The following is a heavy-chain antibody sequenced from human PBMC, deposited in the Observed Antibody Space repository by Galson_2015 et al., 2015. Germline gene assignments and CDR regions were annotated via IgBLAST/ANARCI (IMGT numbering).Heavy chain of an antibody. CDR2: INAGNGNT. CDR3: ARERPWYCSSTSCYRWNWFDP. Sequence: SVKVSCKASGYTFTSYAMHWVRQAPGQRLEWMGWINAGNGNTKYSQKFQGRVTITRDTSASTAYMELSSLRSDDTAVYYCARERPWYCSSTSCYRWNWFDPWGQGTLVTVSS. V-gene: IGHV1-3*01. CDR1: GYTFTSYA. D-gene: IGHD2-2*01. J-gene: IGHJ5*02.